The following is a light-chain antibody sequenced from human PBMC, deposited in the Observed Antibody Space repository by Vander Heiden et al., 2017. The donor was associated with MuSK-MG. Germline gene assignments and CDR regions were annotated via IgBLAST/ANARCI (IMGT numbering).Light chain of an antibody. V-gene: IGKV3-15*01. CDR1: QSVSTN. CDR3: QQDNSWPRT. CDR2: GAS. J-gene: IGKJ1*01. Sequence: EKVMTQSPASLSVSPGEGATLSCRASQSVSTNVAWYQQKPGQAPRLLIYGASSRATGIPARFSGSGSGTDFTLTISSLQSEDFAVYYCQQDNSWPRTFGQGTRVEIK.